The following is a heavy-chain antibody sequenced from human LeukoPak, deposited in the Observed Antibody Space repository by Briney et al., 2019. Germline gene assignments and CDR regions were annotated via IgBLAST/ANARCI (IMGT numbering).Heavy chain of an antibody. CDR2: FDPEDGET. J-gene: IGHJ4*02. CDR1: GYTLTELS. Sequence: ASVKVSCKVSGYTLTELSMHWVRQAPGKGLEWMGGFDPEDGETIYAQKFQGRVTMTEDTTTDTAYMELSSLRSEDTAVYYCAREMSGSYDFDYWGQGTLVTVSS. CDR3: AREMSGSYDFDY. V-gene: IGHV1-24*01. D-gene: IGHD1-26*01.